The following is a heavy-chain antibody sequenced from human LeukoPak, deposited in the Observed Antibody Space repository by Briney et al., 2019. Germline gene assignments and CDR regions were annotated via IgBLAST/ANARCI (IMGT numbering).Heavy chain of an antibody. CDR3: ARGSLGDYGDYART. D-gene: IGHD4-17*01. J-gene: IGHJ5*02. CDR1: GYTFTNFD. Sequence: ASVKVSCKASGYTFTNFDLNWVRQATGQGLEWMGWINPNSGGTNYAQKFQGRVTMTRDTSVSTAYMELSRLRSDDTAVYYCARGSLGDYGDYARTWGQGTLVTVSS. CDR2: INPNSGGT. V-gene: IGHV1-2*02.